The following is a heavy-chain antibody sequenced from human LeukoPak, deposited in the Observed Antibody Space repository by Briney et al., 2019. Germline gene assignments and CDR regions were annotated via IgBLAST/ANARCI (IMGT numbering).Heavy chain of an antibody. CDR3: AKHGGSSGWYVQTDYYFDY. CDR1: GFTFSSYA. V-gene: IGHV3-23*01. J-gene: IGHJ4*02. Sequence: GGSLRLSCAASGFTFSSYAMSWVRQAPGKGLEWVSAISGSGGSTYYADSVKGRFTISRDNSKNTLYLQMNSLRAEDTAVYYCAKHGGSSGWYVQTDYYFDYWGQGTLVTVSS. D-gene: IGHD6-19*01. CDR2: ISGSGGST.